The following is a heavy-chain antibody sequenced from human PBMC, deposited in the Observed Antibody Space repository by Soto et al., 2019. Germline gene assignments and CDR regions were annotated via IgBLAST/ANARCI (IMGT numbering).Heavy chain of an antibody. CDR3: AREYYYDSSGYYYYYYYYGMDV. D-gene: IGHD3-22*01. V-gene: IGHV3-66*01. CDR1: GFTVSSNY. Sequence: GGSLRLSCAASGFTVSSNYMSWVRQAPGKGLEWVSVIYSGGSTYYADSVKGRFTISRDNSKNTLYLQMNSLRAEDTAVYYCAREYYYDSSGYYYYYYYYGMDVWGQGTKVTVSS. J-gene: IGHJ6*02. CDR2: IYSGGST.